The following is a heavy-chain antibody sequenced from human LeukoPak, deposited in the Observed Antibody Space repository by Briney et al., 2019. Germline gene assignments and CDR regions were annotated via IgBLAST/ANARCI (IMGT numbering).Heavy chain of an antibody. CDR2: ISYDGSNK. CDR3: ARVPVLAGTDYYYGMDV. CDR1: GFTFSSYA. Sequence: GGSLRLSCAASGFTFSSYAMHWVRQAPGKGLEWVAVISYDGSNKYYADSVKGRFTISRDNSKNTLYLQMNSLRAEDTAVYYCARVPVLAGTDYYYGMDVWGKGTTFTVSS. D-gene: IGHD3-9*01. V-gene: IGHV3-30*04. J-gene: IGHJ6*04.